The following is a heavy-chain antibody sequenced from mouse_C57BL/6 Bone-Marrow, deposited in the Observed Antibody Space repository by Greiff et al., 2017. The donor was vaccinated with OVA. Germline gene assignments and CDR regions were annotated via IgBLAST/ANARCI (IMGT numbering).Heavy chain of an antibody. V-gene: IGHV3-6*01. CDR3: ARVGYDGYAMDY. Sequence: EVQLKESGPGLVKPSQSLSLTCSVTGYSITSGYYWNWIRQFPGNKLEWMGYISYDGSNNYNPSLKNRISITRDTSKNQFFLKLNSVTTEDTATYYCARVGYDGYAMDYWGQGTSVTVSA. CDR1: GYSITSGYY. D-gene: IGHD2-2*01. J-gene: IGHJ4*01. CDR2: ISYDGSN.